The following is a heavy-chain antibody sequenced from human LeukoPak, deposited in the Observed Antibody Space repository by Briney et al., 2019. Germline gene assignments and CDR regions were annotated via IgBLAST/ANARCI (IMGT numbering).Heavy chain of an antibody. J-gene: IGHJ4*02. Sequence: GGSLRLSCAASGFTFSNYGMHWVRQAPGKGLEWVAVVSIDGRHKFYGDSVKGRFTISRDNSKNTLYLQMNSLRAEDTAVYYCASHYTMVRGHFDYWGQGTLVTVSS. CDR3: ASHYTMVRGHFDY. D-gene: IGHD3-10*01. CDR2: VSIDGRHK. V-gene: IGHV3-30*03. CDR1: GFTFSNYG.